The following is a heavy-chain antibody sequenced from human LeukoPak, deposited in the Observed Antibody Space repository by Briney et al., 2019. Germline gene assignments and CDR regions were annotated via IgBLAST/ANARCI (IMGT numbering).Heavy chain of an antibody. Sequence: GGSLRLSCVGSGFTFSSYWMSWVRQAPGKGLQWVANIHRGGGATYYGDSVKGRFTIFRDNAKNSFYLEMNNLRAEDTAVYLCAREEPVYDSLDSWGQGTLVTVSS. J-gene: IGHJ4*02. CDR3: AREEPVYDSLDS. CDR2: IHRGGGAT. D-gene: IGHD5/OR15-5a*01. V-gene: IGHV3-7*01. CDR1: GFTFSSYW.